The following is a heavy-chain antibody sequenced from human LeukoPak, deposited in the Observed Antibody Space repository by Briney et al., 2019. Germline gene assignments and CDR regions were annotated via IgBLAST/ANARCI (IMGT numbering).Heavy chain of an antibody. CDR1: GFTFSDYA. CDR3: TRLALVTTSGAFSDY. V-gene: IGHV3-23*01. D-gene: IGHD4-17*01. CDR2: ISDNGGGT. Sequence: GGSLRLSCTASGFTFSDYAMSWVRQAPGEGLEWVSSISDNGGGTYYADSVKGRFTISRDNSKNTLFLQMNSLSAEDTAVYYCTRLALVTTSGAFSDYWGQGTLVTVSS. J-gene: IGHJ4*02.